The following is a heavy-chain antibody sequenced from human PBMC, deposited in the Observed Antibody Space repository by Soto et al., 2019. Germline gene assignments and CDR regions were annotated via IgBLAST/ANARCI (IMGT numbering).Heavy chain of an antibody. V-gene: IGHV4-59*08. CDR1: SDSSSSYK. D-gene: IGHD3-10*01. J-gene: IGHJ6*02. CDR3: VRPGFGPLHGLVDV. CDR2: IDHNGGI. Sequence: QVQLQESGPGLVKPSETLSLTCTVSSDSSSSYKWSWIRQTPGKGLEWIGYIDHNGGISYNPSLRSRITITISTDTSTKQVSRRLSSATAADTAVYYCVRPGFGPLHGLVDVWGQGTTVTVSS.